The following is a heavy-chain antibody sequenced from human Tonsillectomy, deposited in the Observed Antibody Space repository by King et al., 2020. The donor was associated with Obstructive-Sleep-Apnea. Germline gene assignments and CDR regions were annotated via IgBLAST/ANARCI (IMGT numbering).Heavy chain of an antibody. CDR3: AGVGPSQTDY. CDR1: GYSISSDYY. D-gene: IGHD3-16*01. Sequence: VQLQESGPGLVKPSETLSLTCTVSGYSISSDYYSGWIRQPPGKGLEWIATIYHSGSTYYNPSLKSRVTISVDTSKNQFSLRLRSVTAADTAVYYCAGVGPSQTDYWGQGTLVTVSS. CDR2: IYHSGST. V-gene: IGHV4-38-2*02. J-gene: IGHJ4*02.